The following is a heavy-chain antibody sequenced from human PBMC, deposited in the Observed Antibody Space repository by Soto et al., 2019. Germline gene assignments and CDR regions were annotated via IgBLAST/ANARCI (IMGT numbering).Heavy chain of an antibody. CDR1: GYTFTSYS. J-gene: IGHJ4*02. CDR3: ARSIGVVTALDY. Sequence: ASVKVSCKASGYTFTSYSMHWVRQAPGQRLEWMGWINAGNGNTKYSQKFHGRVTITRDTSASTAYLELSSLRSEDTAVYYSARSIGVVTALDYWGRGTLATVSS. V-gene: IGHV1-3*01. CDR2: INAGNGNT. D-gene: IGHD2-21*02.